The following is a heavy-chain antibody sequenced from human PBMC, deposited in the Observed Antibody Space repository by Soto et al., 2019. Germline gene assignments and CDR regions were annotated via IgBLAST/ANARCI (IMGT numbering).Heavy chain of an antibody. Sequence: QVQLVQSGAEVKKPGSSVKVSCKASGGTFSSYAISWVRQAPGQGLEWMGGIIPIFGTANYAQKFQGRVTFSADESTSTAYMELSRLRSEDTVVYYCARADSSSFQPYESDYWGQGTLVPVSS. V-gene: IGHV1-69*01. CDR2: IIPIFGTA. J-gene: IGHJ4*02. CDR3: ARADSSSFQPYESDY. CDR1: GGTFSSYA. D-gene: IGHD6-6*01.